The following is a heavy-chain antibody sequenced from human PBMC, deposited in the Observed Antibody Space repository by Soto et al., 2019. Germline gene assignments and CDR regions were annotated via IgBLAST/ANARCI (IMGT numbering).Heavy chain of an antibody. V-gene: IGHV3-23*01. CDR3: AKDRSPGATTWNVY. Sequence: WLSLRLSCFVSGFIFSSSAMNWVRQSPRKGLEWVSTISGSGVSKYYADSVKGRFTISRDNSNNTVSLQMNSLRAEDAAVYYCAKDRSPGATTWNVYWGQGTLVTVSS. J-gene: IGHJ4*02. CDR1: GFIFSSSA. CDR2: ISGSGVSK. D-gene: IGHD1-26*01.